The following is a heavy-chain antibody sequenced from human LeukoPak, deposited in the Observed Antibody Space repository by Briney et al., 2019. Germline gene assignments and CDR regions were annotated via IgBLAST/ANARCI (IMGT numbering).Heavy chain of an antibody. D-gene: IGHD2-21*02. CDR3: ASDCGSDCSQAFDI. CDR1: GFTFSNYW. V-gene: IGHV3-7*05. J-gene: IGHJ3*02. Sequence: PGGSLRLSCAASGFTFSNYWMSWVRQAPGKGLEWVADIKQDGTQKYYVDSVEGRFTISRDNAKNSLYLQMNSLRVEDTAVYYCASDCGSDCSQAFDIWGQGTMVTVSS. CDR2: IKQDGTQK.